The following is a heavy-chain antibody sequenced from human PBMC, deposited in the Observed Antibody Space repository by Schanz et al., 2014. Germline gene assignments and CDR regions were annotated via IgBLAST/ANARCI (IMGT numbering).Heavy chain of an antibody. CDR2: IWYDGSFK. CDR3: AKAADWPVTRFDP. Sequence: QVQLVESGGGVVQPGRSLRLSCAASGFMFSSYGMHWVRQAPGKGLEWVAVIWYDGSFKNYADSVRGRITMSRDNSKNTLFLQMNSLRAEDTAVYYCAKAADWPVTRFDPWGQGTLVTVSS. V-gene: IGHV3-33*06. J-gene: IGHJ5*02. D-gene: IGHD3-9*01. CDR1: GFMFSSYG.